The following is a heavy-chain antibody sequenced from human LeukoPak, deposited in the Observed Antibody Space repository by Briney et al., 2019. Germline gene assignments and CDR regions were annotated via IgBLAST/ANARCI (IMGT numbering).Heavy chain of an antibody. Sequence: GGSLRLSCAASGFTFSSYGMHWVRQAPGKGLEWVAVISYDGSNKYYADSVKGRFTISRDNSKNTLYLQMNSLRAEDTAVYYCPKGCPLSGCFDYWGQGTLVTVSS. CDR3: PKGCPLSGCFDY. J-gene: IGHJ4*02. V-gene: IGHV3-30*18. CDR1: GFTFSSYG. D-gene: IGHD6-19*01. CDR2: ISYDGSNK.